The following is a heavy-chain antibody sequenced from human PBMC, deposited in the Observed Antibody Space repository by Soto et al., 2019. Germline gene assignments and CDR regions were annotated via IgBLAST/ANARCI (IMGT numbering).Heavy chain of an antibody. Sequence: EVQLLESGGGLVQPGGSLRLSCAASGFTFSSYAMSWVRQAPGKGLEWVSAISGSGGSTYYADSVKGRFTISRDNSKDTLELQMNSLRAEDTAVYYCAKVRLRYYDNSGPSTNFDNWGQGPQVTVSS. CDR1: GFTFSSYA. J-gene: IGHJ4*02. V-gene: IGHV3-23*01. CDR3: AKVRLRYYDNSGPSTNFDN. CDR2: ISGSGGST. D-gene: IGHD3-22*01.